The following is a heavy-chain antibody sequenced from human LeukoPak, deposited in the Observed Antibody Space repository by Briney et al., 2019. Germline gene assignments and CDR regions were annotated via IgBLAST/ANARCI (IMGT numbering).Heavy chain of an antibody. CDR3: ASWAGGNEPVASFDY. V-gene: IGHV1-2*02. J-gene: IGHJ4*02. CDR1: GYSFTAYY. Sequence: GASVKVSCKPTGYSFTAYYIFWMRQAPGQGLECMGWINLYNGATKYAQRFRSRVTMTRDTPISTAYMELSRLRSDDTATYYCASWAGGNEPVASFDYWGQGTLVTVSS. D-gene: IGHD1-14*01. CDR2: INLYNGAT.